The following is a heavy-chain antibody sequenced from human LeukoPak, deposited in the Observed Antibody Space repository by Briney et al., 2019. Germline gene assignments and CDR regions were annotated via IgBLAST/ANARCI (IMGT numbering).Heavy chain of an antibody. Sequence: ASVKVSCKASGYTFTSYGISWVRQAPGQGLEWMGWISAYNGNTNYAQKLQGRVTMTTDTSMSTAYMELRSLRSDDTAVYYCARAYYYDSSGYYPFVAFDIWGQGTMVTVSS. D-gene: IGHD3-22*01. CDR2: ISAYNGNT. CDR3: ARAYYYDSSGYYPFVAFDI. V-gene: IGHV1-18*01. J-gene: IGHJ3*02. CDR1: GYTFTSYG.